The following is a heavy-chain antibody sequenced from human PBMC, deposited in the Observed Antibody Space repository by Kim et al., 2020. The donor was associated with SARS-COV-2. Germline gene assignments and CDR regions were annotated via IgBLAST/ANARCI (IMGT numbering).Heavy chain of an antibody. J-gene: IGHJ4*02. Sequence: ASVKGRFTNPRDNAKNTLDLQMNSLRAEDTAVYYCVKVSSYSSGWNYFDYWGQGTLVTVSS. V-gene: IGHV3-23*01. D-gene: IGHD6-19*01. CDR3: VKVSSYSSGWNYFDY.